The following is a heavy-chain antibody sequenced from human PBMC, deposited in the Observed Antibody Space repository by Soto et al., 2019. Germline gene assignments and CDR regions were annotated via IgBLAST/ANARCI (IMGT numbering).Heavy chain of an antibody. CDR2: IWYDGSNK. CDR3: ARDQGTYYYDSSGYSLDY. CDR1: GFTFSSYG. V-gene: IGHV3-33*01. Sequence: GGSLRLSCAASGFTFSSYGMHWVRQAPGKGLEWVAVIWYDGSNKYYADSVKGRFTISRDNSKNTLYLQMNSLRAEDKAVYYCARDQGTYYYDSSGYSLDYWGQGTLVTVSS. J-gene: IGHJ4*02. D-gene: IGHD3-22*01.